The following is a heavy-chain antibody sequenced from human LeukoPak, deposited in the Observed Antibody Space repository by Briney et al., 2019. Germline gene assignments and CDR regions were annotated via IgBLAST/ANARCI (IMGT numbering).Heavy chain of an antibody. J-gene: IGHJ4*02. CDR1: GGSISSYY. Sequence: SETLSLTCTVSGGSISSYYWSWIRQPAGRGLEWIGRIYTSGSTNYNPSLKSRVTISVDTSKNQFSLKLSSVTAADTAVYYCARQGIAVAGRGTFFDYWGQGTLVTVSS. CDR2: IYTSGST. CDR3: ARQGIAVAGRGTFFDY. V-gene: IGHV4-4*07. D-gene: IGHD6-19*01.